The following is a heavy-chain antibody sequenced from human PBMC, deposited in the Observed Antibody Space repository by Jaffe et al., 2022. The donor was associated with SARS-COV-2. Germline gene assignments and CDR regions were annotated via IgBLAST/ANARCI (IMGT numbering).Heavy chain of an antibody. Sequence: QVQLVQSGAEVKKPGSSVKVSCKASGGTFSSYAISWVRQAPGQGLEWMGGIIPIFGTANYAQKFQGRVTITADESTSTAYMELSSLRSEDTAVYYCARGGYCSGGSCYVLYGDDYYYYYGMDVWGQGTTVTVSS. CDR1: GGTFSSYA. V-gene: IGHV1-69*01. CDR3: ARGGYCSGGSCYVLYGDDYYYYYGMDV. J-gene: IGHJ6*02. D-gene: IGHD2-15*01. CDR2: IIPIFGTA.